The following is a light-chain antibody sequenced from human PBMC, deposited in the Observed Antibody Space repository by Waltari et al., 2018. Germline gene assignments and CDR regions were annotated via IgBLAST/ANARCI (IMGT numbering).Light chain of an antibody. CDR3: QSYDSSLYYV. J-gene: IGLJ1*01. V-gene: IGLV1-40*01. CDR1: SSNIGAGYD. Sequence: QSVLTQPPSVSGAQGQRVTTSCTGSSSNIGAGYDVHWYQQIQGTAPKLLIYGNTNRPSGVPDRFSGSKSGTSASLAITGLQAEDEADYYCQSYDSSLYYVFGTGTQVTVL. CDR2: GNT.